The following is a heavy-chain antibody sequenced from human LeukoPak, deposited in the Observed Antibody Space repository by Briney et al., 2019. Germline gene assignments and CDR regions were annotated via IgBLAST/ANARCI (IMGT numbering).Heavy chain of an antibody. CDR3: ARGRGEHQLLDDDGFDI. D-gene: IGHD2-2*01. Sequence: GGSLRLSCAASGFTFSSYDMHWVRQATGKGLERVSVICTAGDTHYPGSVKGRFTISRENAKNSLYLQMTSLRAGDTAVYSCARGRGEHQLLDDDGFDIWGQGTMVTVSS. V-gene: IGHV3-13*01. CDR1: GFTFSSYD. CDR2: ICTAGDT. J-gene: IGHJ3*02.